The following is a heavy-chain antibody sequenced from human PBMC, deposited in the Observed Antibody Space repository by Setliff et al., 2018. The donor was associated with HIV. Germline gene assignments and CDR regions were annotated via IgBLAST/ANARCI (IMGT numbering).Heavy chain of an antibody. Sequence: PGESLRLSCEGSGFTFSDWTMHWVRQASGKGLEWVGRIRSRAKGYATEYGESVRGRFTISRDDSKNTVFLQMNGLKIEDTALYYCTRSYYGLDYYWGQGTLVTVSS. D-gene: IGHD3-3*01. CDR1: GFTFSDWT. CDR3: TRSYYGLDYY. CDR2: IRSRAKGYAT. J-gene: IGHJ4*02. V-gene: IGHV3-73*01.